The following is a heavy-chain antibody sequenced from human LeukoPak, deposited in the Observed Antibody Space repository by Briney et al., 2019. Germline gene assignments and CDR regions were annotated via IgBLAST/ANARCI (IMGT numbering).Heavy chain of an antibody. CDR2: IYYSGST. CDR1: GGSVSSGSYY. J-gene: IGHJ2*01. V-gene: IGHV4-61*01. D-gene: IGHD3-10*01. Sequence: PSETLSLTCTVSGGSVSSGSYYWSWIRQPPGKGLEWIGYIYYSGSTNYNPSLKSRVTISVDTSKNQFSLKLSSVTAADTAVYYCARALMYYCGSGSMYFDLWGRGTLVTVSS. CDR3: ARALMYYCGSGSMYFDL.